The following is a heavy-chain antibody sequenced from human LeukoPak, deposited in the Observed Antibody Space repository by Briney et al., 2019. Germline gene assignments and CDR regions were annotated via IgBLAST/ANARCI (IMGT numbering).Heavy chain of an antibody. J-gene: IGHJ5*02. D-gene: IGHD4-23*01. CDR3: ARDHYGSNWFDP. Sequence: GGSLRLSCAASGFTFSNFWMHWVRQAPGKGLVWVSRINPDGSSTSYVDSVTGRLTISRDNAKNTLYLQMSSLTGEDTAVYYCARDHYGSNWFDPWGQGTLVTVSS. CDR1: GFTFSNFW. V-gene: IGHV3-74*01. CDR2: INPDGSST.